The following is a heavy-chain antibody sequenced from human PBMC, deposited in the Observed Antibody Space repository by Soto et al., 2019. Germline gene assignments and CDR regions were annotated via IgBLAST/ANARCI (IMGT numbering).Heavy chain of an antibody. D-gene: IGHD4-17*01. J-gene: IGHJ4*02. Sequence: GRPMRLSRGVVGFPIDDYGMSWVSKAPGKGLEWVSGINRDGGSTGYADSVKGRFTISRDNAKNSLYLQMNSLRAEDTALYYCARAPGFYGDFFDYWGQGSLVTVSS. CDR3: ARAPGFYGDFFDY. CDR2: INRDGGST. V-gene: IGHV3-20*04. CDR1: GFPIDDYG.